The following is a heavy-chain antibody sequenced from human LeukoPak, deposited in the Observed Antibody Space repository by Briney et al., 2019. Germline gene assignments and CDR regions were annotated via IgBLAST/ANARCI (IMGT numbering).Heavy chain of an antibody. D-gene: IGHD3-10*01. CDR1: GFTFSNYA. V-gene: IGHV3-21*01. Sequence: GGSLRLSCAASGFTFSNYAMSWVRQAPGKGLEWVSSISSSSSYIYYADSVKGRFTISRDNAKNSLYLQMNSLRAEDTAVYYCARSPYGSEYYYYGMDVWGQGTTVTVSS. CDR3: ARSPYGSEYYYYGMDV. CDR2: ISSSSSYI. J-gene: IGHJ6*02.